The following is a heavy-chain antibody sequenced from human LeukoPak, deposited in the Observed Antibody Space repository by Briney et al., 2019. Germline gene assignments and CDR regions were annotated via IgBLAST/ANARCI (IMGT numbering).Heavy chain of an antibody. CDR2: IHYSGSA. CDR3: ARHQHSGREHYYGMDV. Sequence: SETLSLTCRVSGDSISSYSWSWIRQPPGKALEWIGYIHYSGSADYNPSLLSRVTISVDTSKNQFSLKLTSVTAADTAVYYCARHQHSGREHYYGMDVWGQGAAVTVSS. D-gene: IGHD1-26*01. V-gene: IGHV4-59*08. J-gene: IGHJ6*02. CDR1: GDSISSYS.